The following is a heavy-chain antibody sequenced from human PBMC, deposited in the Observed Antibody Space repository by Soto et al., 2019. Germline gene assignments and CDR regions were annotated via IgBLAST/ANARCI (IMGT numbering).Heavy chain of an antibody. D-gene: IGHD6-13*01. Sequence: SETLSLTCAVYGGSFSGYYWSWIRQPPGKGLEWIGEINHSGSTNYNPSLKSRVTISVDTSKNQFSLKLSSVTAADTAVYYCARVRLAGFIAAAGRAFDYWGQGTLVTVSS. CDR2: INHSGST. J-gene: IGHJ4*02. CDR1: GGSFSGYY. V-gene: IGHV4-34*01. CDR3: ARVRLAGFIAAAGRAFDY.